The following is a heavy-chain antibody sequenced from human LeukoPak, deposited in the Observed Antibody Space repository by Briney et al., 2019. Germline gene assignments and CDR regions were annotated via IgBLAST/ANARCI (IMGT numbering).Heavy chain of an antibody. V-gene: IGHV3-21*01. CDR3: ARDPGGGYSYGPDYYFDY. D-gene: IGHD5-18*01. CDR1: GFTFSSYS. J-gene: IGHJ4*02. CDR2: ISSSSSYI. Sequence: PGGSLRLSCAASGFTFSSYSMNWVRQAPGKGLEWVSSISSSSSYIYYADSVKGRFTISRDNAKNSLYLQMNSLRAEDTAVFHCARDPGGGYSYGPDYYFDYWGQGTLVTVSS.